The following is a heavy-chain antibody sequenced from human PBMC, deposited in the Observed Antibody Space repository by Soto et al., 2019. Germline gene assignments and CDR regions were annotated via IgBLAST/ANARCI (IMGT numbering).Heavy chain of an antibody. CDR1: GFTFIGYN. CDR2: ISTSSIEI. J-gene: IGHJ3*01. CDR3: ATIGDHDGFDV. D-gene: IGHD4-17*01. V-gene: IGHV3-21*06. Sequence: EVQLVESGGGLVMPEESLRLSCAASGFTFIGYNMKWVRQAPGKGLEWVASISTSSIEIFYSDLVRGRFTIFRDNPRNSLYLQMNSLRAEDTAVYYCATIGDHDGFDVWGQGTTVTVPS.